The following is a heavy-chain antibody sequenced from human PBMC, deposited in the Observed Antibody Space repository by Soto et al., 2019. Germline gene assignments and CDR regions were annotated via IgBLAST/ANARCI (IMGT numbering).Heavy chain of an antibody. CDR3: ARELPYPIPPYYYYYGMDV. CDR2: INSDGSST. V-gene: IGHV3-74*01. CDR1: GFTFSSYW. Sequence: GGSLRLSCAASGFTFSSYWMHWVRQAPRKGLVWVSRINSDGSSTSYAGSVKGRFTISRDNAKNTLYLQMNSLRAEDTAVYYCARELPYPIPPYYYYYGMDVWGQGTKVTVSS. D-gene: IGHD2-2*02. J-gene: IGHJ6*02.